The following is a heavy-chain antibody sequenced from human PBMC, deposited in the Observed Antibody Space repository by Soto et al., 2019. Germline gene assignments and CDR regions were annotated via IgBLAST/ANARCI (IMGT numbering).Heavy chain of an antibody. Sequence: PSETLSLTCTVSGGSISSGGYYWGWVRRRPGKGLEWIGYIYYSGSTYYNPSLKSRVTISVDTSKNQFSLKLSSVTAADTAVYYCARDGVPACSSTSCYTTHYGMDVWGQGTTVTVSS. D-gene: IGHD2-2*02. J-gene: IGHJ6*02. CDR3: ARDGVPACSSTSCYTTHYGMDV. CDR1: GGSISSGGYY. V-gene: IGHV4-31*03. CDR2: IYYSGST.